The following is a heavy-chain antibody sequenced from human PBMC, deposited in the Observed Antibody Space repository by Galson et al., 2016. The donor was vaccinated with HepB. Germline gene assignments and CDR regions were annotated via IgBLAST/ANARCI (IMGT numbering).Heavy chain of an antibody. Sequence: ETLSLTCTVSRGSVGSSAYYWSWIRQTPGKGLEWIGTVFYDGTTFYSPSLQSRVTISIDTSKNQFSLRLNSVTAADTARYDCARKIYYFDNWGQGTLVAVSS. CDR2: VFYDGTT. D-gene: IGHD3-3*01. V-gene: IGHV4-39*07. CDR3: ARKIYYFDN. CDR1: RGSVGSSAYY. J-gene: IGHJ4*02.